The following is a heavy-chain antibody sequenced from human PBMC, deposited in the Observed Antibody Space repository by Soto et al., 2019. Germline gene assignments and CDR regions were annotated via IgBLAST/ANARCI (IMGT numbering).Heavy chain of an antibody. CDR1: GFTFTDHY. CDR2: TKNKPNNYTT. Sequence: GGSLRLSCLASGFTFTDHYMDWVRQAPGTGLEWIARTKNKPNNYTTTYAASVKGRFTISRDDSESSLYLQMNNLKTEDTAVYYCAREIRRDYYYYYPLDVWGQGTTVTVSS. V-gene: IGHV3-72*01. CDR3: AREIRRDYYYYYPLDV. J-gene: IGHJ6*02.